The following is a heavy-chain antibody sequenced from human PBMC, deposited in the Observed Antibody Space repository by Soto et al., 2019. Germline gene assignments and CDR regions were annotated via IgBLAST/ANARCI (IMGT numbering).Heavy chain of an antibody. D-gene: IGHD1-26*01. CDR2: ISPSGDST. Sequence: VASVKVSCKTSGFTFTTYYIHWVRQAPGQGLEWMGTISPSGDSTSYAQKFQGRVTMTRDTSTSTVYMDLSSLRSDDTAMYYCARDWELGYWGQGTLVTVSS. CDR1: GFTFTTYY. J-gene: IGHJ4*02. V-gene: IGHV1-46*01. CDR3: ARDWELGY.